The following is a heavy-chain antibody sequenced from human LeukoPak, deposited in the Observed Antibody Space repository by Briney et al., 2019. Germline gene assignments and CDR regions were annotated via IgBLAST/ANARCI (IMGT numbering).Heavy chain of an antibody. V-gene: IGHV3-30*18. CDR1: GFTLTTFS. D-gene: IGHD3-22*01. J-gene: IGHJ4*02. Sequence: GGSLRLSCAASGFTLTTFSIHWVRQAPGKGLEWVAVLSFDGNDKNYADSVEGRFTLSRDSSENTLYLHMNSLRPEDTAVYYCAKLPGYDNIGYYSSVDYWGQGTLVTVSS. CDR3: AKLPGYDNIGYYSSVDY. CDR2: LSFDGNDK.